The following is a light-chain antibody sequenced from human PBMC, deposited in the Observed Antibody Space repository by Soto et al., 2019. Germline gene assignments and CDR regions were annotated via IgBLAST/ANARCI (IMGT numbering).Light chain of an antibody. CDR2: DVS. CDR1: SSDVGGYNY. V-gene: IGLV2-14*01. Sequence: QSVLTQPASVSGSPGQSITISCTGTSSDVGGYNYVSWYQQHPGKAPKLMIYDVSNRPSGVSDRFSGSKSGNTASPTISGLQAEDEADYYCRSYTSSSIRVFGTGTNVTVL. CDR3: RSYTSSSIRV. J-gene: IGLJ1*01.